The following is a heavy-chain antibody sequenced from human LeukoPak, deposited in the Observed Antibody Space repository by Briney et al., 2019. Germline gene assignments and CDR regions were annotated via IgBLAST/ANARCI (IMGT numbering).Heavy chain of an antibody. CDR2: INPNSGDT. CDR3: ASKYCGGSNSNFPLFDY. D-gene: IGHD2-21*01. CDR1: GYTFTAQY. Sequence: ASVKVSCKASGYTFTAQYVHWVRQAPGQGLEWMGWINPNSGDTNYAQKFQGRVTMTRDTSISTAFMELSSLRSDDTAVYYCASKYCGGSNSNFPLFDYWGQGTLVTVSS. V-gene: IGHV1-2*02. J-gene: IGHJ4*02.